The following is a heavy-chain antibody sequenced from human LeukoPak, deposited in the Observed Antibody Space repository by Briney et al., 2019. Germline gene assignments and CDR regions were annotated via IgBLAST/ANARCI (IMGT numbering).Heavy chain of an antibody. J-gene: IGHJ5*02. CDR2: ISAYNGNT. CDR3: ALPGAYYYDSSVLDP. D-gene: IGHD3-22*01. Sequence: ASVKVSCKASGYTFTSYGISWVRQAPRKGLEWMGWISAYNGNTNYAQKLQGRVTMTTDTSTSTAYMELRSLRSDDTAVYYCALPGAYYYDSSVLDPWGQGTLVTVSS. V-gene: IGHV1-18*01. CDR1: GYTFTSYG.